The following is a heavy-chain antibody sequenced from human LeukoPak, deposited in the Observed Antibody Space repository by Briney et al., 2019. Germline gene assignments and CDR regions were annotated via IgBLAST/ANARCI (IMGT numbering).Heavy chain of an antibody. Sequence: PGGSLRLSCAASGFGFRTYAMNWVRQAPGKGLEWVAYISSSNNIYYAASVKGRFTISRDNAKDSLFLQMNSLRAEDTAVYFCARGTGGSWGQGTLVIVSS. CDR2: ISSSNNI. D-gene: IGHD6-25*01. CDR1: GFGFRTYA. V-gene: IGHV3-48*01. J-gene: IGHJ5*02. CDR3: ARGTGGS.